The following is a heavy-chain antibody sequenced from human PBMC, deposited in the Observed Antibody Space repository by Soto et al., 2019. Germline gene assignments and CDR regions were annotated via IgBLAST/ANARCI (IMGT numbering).Heavy chain of an antibody. V-gene: IGHV4-31*03. CDR1: GGSISSAGYS. CDR3: ARAPRVSYSNHYYYYGMDV. CDR2: IYYSGST. Sequence: SETLSLTAIGPGGSISSAGYSGGWIAQHQGKGLEWIGYIYYSGSTYYNPSLKSRVTISVDTSKNQFSLKLSSVTAADTAVYYCARAPRVSYSNHYYYYGMDVWGQGTKVT. D-gene: IGHD4-4*01. J-gene: IGHJ6*02.